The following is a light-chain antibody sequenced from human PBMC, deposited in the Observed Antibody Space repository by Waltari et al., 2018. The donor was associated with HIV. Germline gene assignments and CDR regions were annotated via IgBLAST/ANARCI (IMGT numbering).Light chain of an antibody. CDR2: EVS. CDR3: SSYTSSSTLSYV. CDR1: SSDVGGYNY. Sequence: TQPASVSGSPGQSITISCTGTSSDVGGYNYVSWYQQYPGKAPKLMIYEVSNRPSGVSNRFSGSKSGNTASLTISGLQAEDETDYYCSSYTSSSTLSYVFGTGTKVTVL. J-gene: IGLJ1*01. V-gene: IGLV2-14*01.